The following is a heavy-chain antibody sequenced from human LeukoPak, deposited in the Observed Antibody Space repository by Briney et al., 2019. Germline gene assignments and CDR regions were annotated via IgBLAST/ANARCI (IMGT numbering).Heavy chain of an antibody. CDR3: ARAIDDSSGYTDY. CDR1: GFTFSSYA. V-gene: IGHV3-30*01. CDR2: ISYDGSNK. D-gene: IGHD3-22*01. J-gene: IGHJ4*02. Sequence: GGSLRLSCAASGFTFSSYAMHWVRQAPGKGLEWVAVISYDGSNKYYADSVKGRFTISRDNSKNRLYLQMNSLRAKDTAVYYCARAIDDSSGYTDYWGQGTLVTVSS.